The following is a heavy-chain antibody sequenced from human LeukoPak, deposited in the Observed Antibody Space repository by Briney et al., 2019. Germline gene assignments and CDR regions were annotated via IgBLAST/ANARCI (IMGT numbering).Heavy chain of an antibody. Sequence: SETLSLTCTVSGGSISNTSYYWGWIRQPPGKGLEWIGSIYYSGSTYYDPSLKSRVTISVDTSKNQFSLKLTSVTAADTAVYYCASNIVTIFGVVIGNWFDPWGQGTLVTVSS. CDR3: ASNIVTIFGVVIGNWFDP. J-gene: IGHJ5*02. D-gene: IGHD3-3*01. V-gene: IGHV4-39*01. CDR2: IYYSGST. CDR1: GGSISNTSYY.